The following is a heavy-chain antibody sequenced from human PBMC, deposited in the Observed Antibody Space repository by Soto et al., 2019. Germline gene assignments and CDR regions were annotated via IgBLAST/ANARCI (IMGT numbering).Heavy chain of an antibody. Sequence: QITLKESGPTLVKPTQTLTLTCTFSGFSLSTSGVDVGWIRQPPGKALEWLALIYWDDDKRYKPSPKSRLTITKGTSSNQVVLTMTNMDPLDTATYYGAHRRPYSNSPEYFFDYWGQGTLVTVSS. CDR1: GFSLSTSGVD. CDR3: AHRRPYSNSPEYFFDY. D-gene: IGHD6-6*01. V-gene: IGHV2-5*02. J-gene: IGHJ4*02. CDR2: IYWDDDK.